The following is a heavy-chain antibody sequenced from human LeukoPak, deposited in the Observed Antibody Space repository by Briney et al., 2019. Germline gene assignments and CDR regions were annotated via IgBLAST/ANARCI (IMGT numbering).Heavy chain of an antibody. CDR2: ISAYNGNT. CDR1: GYTFTSYG. Sequence: ASVKVSCKASGYTFTSYGISWVRPAPGQGLEWMGWISAYNGNTNYAQKLQGRVTMTTDTSTSTAYMELRSLRSDDTAVYYCAREYDFWSGYYGMDVWGQGTTVTVSS. J-gene: IGHJ6*02. CDR3: AREYDFWSGYYGMDV. V-gene: IGHV1-18*01. D-gene: IGHD3-3*01.